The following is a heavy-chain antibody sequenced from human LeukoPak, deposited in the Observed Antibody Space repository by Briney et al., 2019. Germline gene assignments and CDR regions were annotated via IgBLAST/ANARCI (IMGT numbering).Heavy chain of an antibody. CDR1: GGTFSSYA. CDR3: ARGRLRLGLPGFDY. D-gene: IGHD3-16*01. CDR2: IIPISGTA. J-gene: IGHJ4*02. Sequence: SVKVSCKASGGTFSSYAISWVRQAPGQGLEWMGRIIPISGTANYAQKFQGRVTITTDESTSTAYMELSSLRSEDTAVYYCARGRLRLGLPGFDYWGQGTLVTVSS. V-gene: IGHV1-69*05.